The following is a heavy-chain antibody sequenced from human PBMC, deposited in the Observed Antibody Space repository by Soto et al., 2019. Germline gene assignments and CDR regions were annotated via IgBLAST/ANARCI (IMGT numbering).Heavy chain of an antibody. J-gene: IGHJ5*02. CDR1: GYSFTNYA. V-gene: IGHV1-3*01. CDR3: ARGVGSGSYYNQYNWFDP. CDR2: INAGDGRT. Sequence: ASVKVSCKASGYSFTNYAIQWVRQAPGQSFEWMGWINAGDGRTRYSEKYQGRVTITRDTSATIAYMELSSLRSEDTAVYYCARGVGSGSYYNQYNWFDPWGQGTLVTVS. D-gene: IGHD3-10*01.